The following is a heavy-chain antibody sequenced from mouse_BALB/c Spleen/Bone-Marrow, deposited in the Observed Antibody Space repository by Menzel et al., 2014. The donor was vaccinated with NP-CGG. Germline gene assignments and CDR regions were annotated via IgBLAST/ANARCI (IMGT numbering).Heavy chain of an antibody. CDR2: IYPGDGDT. J-gene: IGHJ2*01. CDR1: GYAFSSSW. CDR3: ARTYYPYFDY. V-gene: IGHV1-82*01. D-gene: IGHD1-1*01. Sequence: QVQLQQSGPELVKPGASVKISCKASGYAFSSSWMNWVKQRPGKGLEWIGRIYPGDGDTNYNGKFKGKATLTADKSSSTAYMQLSSLTSVDYAVYFCARTYYPYFDYWGQGTTLTVSS.